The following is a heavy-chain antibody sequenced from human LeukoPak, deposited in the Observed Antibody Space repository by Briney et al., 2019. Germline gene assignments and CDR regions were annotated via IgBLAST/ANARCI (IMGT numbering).Heavy chain of an antibody. J-gene: IGHJ2*01. CDR3: ARDESGGNSGNWYFDL. CDR2: IYYSGST. V-gene: IGHV4-31*03. D-gene: IGHD4-23*01. CDR1: GGSISSGGYY. Sequence: PSETLSLTCTVSGGSISSGGYYWSWIRQHPGKGLEWIGDIYYSGSTDYNPSLKSRVTISVDTSKNQFSLKLSSVTAADTAVYYCARDESGGNSGNWYFDLWGRGTLVTVSS.